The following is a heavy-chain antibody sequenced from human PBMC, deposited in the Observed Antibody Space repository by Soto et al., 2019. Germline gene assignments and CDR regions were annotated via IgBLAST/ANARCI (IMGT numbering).Heavy chain of an antibody. Sequence: PSETLSLTCTVSGDSISSSTYYWDWIRQPPGKGLEWIGSMYYSGRTYYNPSLKSRVTISVDTSKNQFSLKLSSVTAADTAVYYCARATGSELFDYWGQGTLVTVSS. CDR2: MYYSGRT. CDR3: ARATGSELFDY. D-gene: IGHD1-7*01. V-gene: IGHV4-39*07. J-gene: IGHJ4*02. CDR1: GDSISSSTYY.